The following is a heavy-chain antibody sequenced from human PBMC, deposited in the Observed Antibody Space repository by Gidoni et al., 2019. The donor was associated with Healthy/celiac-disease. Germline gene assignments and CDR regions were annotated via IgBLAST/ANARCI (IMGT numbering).Heavy chain of an antibody. CDR3: ARDGPLGGDYVGWFDP. CDR1: GFPFSSYG. Sequence: QVQLVESGGGVVQPGRSLRLSCAASGFPFSSYGMHWVRQAPGKGLGWVAVIWYDGSNKYYADSVKGRFTISRDNSKNTLYLQMNSLRAEDTAVYYCARDGPLGGDYVGWFDPWGQGTLVTVSS. J-gene: IGHJ5*02. D-gene: IGHD4-17*01. V-gene: IGHV3-33*01. CDR2: IWYDGSNK.